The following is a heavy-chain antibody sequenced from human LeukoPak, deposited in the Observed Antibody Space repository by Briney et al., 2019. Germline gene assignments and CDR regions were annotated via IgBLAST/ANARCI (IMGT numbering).Heavy chain of an antibody. CDR2: IYYSGST. V-gene: IGHV4-59*01. Sequence: PSETLSLTCTVSGGSISSYYWSWIRQPPGKGLEWIGYIYYSGSTNYNPSLKSRVTISVDTSKNQFSLKLSSVTAADTAVYYCARGASGSYYRRFDYWGQGTLVTVSS. J-gene: IGHJ4*02. CDR1: GGSISSYY. CDR3: ARGASGSYYRRFDY. D-gene: IGHD1-26*01.